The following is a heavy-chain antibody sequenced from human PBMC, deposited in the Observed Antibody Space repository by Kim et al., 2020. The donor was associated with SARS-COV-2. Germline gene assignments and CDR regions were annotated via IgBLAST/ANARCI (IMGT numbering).Heavy chain of an antibody. CDR1: GGSISSSSW. J-gene: IGHJ4*02. V-gene: IGHV4-4*02. Sequence: SETLSLTCAVSGGSISSSSWWSWVRQPPGKGLEWIGEIYHSGSTNYNPSLKSRVTISVDTSKNQFSLKLNSVTVADTALYYCARNGYYSIDFCGQRTLGT. D-gene: IGHD3-22*01. CDR3: ARNGYYSIDF. CDR2: IYHSGST.